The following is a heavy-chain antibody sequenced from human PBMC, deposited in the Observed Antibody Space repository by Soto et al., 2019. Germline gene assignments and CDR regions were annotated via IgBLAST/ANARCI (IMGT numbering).Heavy chain of an antibody. CDR2: IYHSGST. Sequence: SETLSLTCAVSGYSISSGYYWGWIRQPPGKGLEWIGSIYHSGSTYYNPSLKSRVTISVDTSKNQFSLKLSAVTAAETAVYYCARVTGSGSYYNVHFDYWGQGTLVTVSS. D-gene: IGHD3-10*01. V-gene: IGHV4-38-2*01. J-gene: IGHJ4*02. CDR1: GYSISSGYY. CDR3: ARVTGSGSYYNVHFDY.